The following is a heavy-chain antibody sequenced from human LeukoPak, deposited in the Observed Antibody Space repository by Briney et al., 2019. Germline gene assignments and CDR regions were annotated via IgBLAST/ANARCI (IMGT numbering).Heavy chain of an antibody. CDR1: GYTFTGYY. CDR2: INPNSGGT. Sequence: ASVKVSCKASGYTFTGYYMHWVRQAPGQGLEWMGWINPNSGGTNYAQKFRGRVTMTRDTSISTAYMELSRLRSDDTAVYYCARDGGYGGNSKMAFDIWGQGTMVTVSS. V-gene: IGHV1-2*02. J-gene: IGHJ3*02. CDR3: ARDGGYGGNSKMAFDI. D-gene: IGHD4-23*01.